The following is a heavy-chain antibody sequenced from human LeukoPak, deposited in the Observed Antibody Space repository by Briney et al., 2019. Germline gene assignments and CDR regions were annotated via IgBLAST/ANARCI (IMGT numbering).Heavy chain of an antibody. V-gene: IGHV5-51*01. Sequence: GESLKISCKGSGYIFTSYWIGWVRQMPGKGPEWMGIIYPRDSDTRYSPSFQGQVTISADKSISTAYLQWSSLKASDTAMYYCARLNYYGSGSQKHCYYYYGMDVWGQGTTVTVSS. J-gene: IGHJ6*02. CDR3: ARLNYYGSGSQKHCYYYYGMDV. D-gene: IGHD3-10*01. CDR2: IYPRDSDT. CDR1: GYIFTSYW.